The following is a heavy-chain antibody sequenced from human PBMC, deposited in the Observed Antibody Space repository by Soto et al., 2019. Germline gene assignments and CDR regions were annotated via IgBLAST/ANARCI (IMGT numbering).Heavy chain of an antibody. CDR3: ASSYCISSGCPPDYGMDV. Sequence: QVQLVQSGAEEKKPGASVKVSCKASGYTFTSYAMHWVRQAPGQRLEWMGWSNAGNGNTKYSQKFQGRVTITRDTSASTAYMEPNSLRAEDTAVYYCASSYCISSGCPPDYGMDVWGQGPTVTVSS. D-gene: IGHD2-2*01. CDR2: SNAGNGNT. V-gene: IGHV1-3*05. CDR1: GYTFTSYA. J-gene: IGHJ6*02.